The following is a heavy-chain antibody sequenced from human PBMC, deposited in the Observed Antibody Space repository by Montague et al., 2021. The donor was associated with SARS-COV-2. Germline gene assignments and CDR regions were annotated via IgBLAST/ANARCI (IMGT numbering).Heavy chain of an antibody. V-gene: IGHV4-59*01. D-gene: IGHD1-1*01. CDR1: GGSISSYY. CDR3: ARAQNTCFIANCVNYFDF. J-gene: IGHJ4*02. Sequence: SETLSLTCTVSGGSISSYYWSWIRQPPGKGLEWIGYIYYTGSTKYNPSPKSRVTMSLDRPTNRFSLRLNSVTAADTAMYYCARAQNTCFIANCVNYFDFWGLGAQVTVSS. CDR2: IYYTGST.